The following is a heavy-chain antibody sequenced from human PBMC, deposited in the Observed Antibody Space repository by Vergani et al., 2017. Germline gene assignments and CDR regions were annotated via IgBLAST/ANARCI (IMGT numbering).Heavy chain of an antibody. Sequence: QVQLVESGGGLVQPGGSLRLSCAASGFTFSSYAMHWVRQAPGKGLEWVAVISYDGSNKYYADSVKGRFTISRDNSKNTLYLQMNSLRAEDTAVYYCAPQGHSSSSGYWGQGTLVTVSS. V-gene: IGHV3-30-3*01. CDR2: ISYDGSNK. CDR3: APQGHSSSSGY. J-gene: IGHJ4*02. CDR1: GFTFSSYA. D-gene: IGHD6-13*01.